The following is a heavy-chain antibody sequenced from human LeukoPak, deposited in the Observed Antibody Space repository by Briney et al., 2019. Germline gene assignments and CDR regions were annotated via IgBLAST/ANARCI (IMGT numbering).Heavy chain of an antibody. CDR3: ARGVYSSSWYGPRGMDV. CDR1: GYTFTSYD. Sequence: EASVKLSCKASGYTFTSYDINWVRQATGQGLEWMRWMNPNSGNTGYAQKFQGRVTMTKNTSISTAYMELTSLRSEDTAVYYCARGVYSSSWYGPRGMDVWGQGTTVTVSS. J-gene: IGHJ6*02. D-gene: IGHD6-13*01. CDR2: MNPNSGNT. V-gene: IGHV1-8*01.